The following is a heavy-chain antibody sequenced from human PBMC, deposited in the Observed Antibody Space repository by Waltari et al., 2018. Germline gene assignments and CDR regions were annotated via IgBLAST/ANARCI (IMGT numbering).Heavy chain of an antibody. CDR3: ARDFNWGWDF. CDR1: GFTFSSNW. V-gene: IGHV3-7*03. D-gene: IGHD7-27*01. Sequence: EVQLVDSGGGLVQPGGSLRLSCAASGFTFSSNWMSWVRQAPGRGLEWLANREPDGSQQYYVDSVRGRFSISRDNAKNSLYLQLNSLRAEDTAIYYCARDFNWGWDFWGQGTLVTVSS. CDR2: REPDGSQQ. J-gene: IGHJ4*02.